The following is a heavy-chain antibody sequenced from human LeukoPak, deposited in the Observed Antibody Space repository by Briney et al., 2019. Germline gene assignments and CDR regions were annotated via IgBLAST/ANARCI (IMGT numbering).Heavy chain of an antibody. J-gene: IGHJ6*03. CDR3: ANVVKGRFFFYYMDV. Sequence: PGASLKLSCPASGFPSNNICITWVRQAPGQGLEWIGSISHGNGNTHYLDRLQGRITVTRDRSTSTVYMELRGLRVDDTAVYFCANVVKGRFFFYYMDVWGKGTTVTVSS. CDR2: ISHGNGNT. V-gene: IGHV1-18*01. D-gene: IGHD6-6*01. CDR1: GFPSNNIC.